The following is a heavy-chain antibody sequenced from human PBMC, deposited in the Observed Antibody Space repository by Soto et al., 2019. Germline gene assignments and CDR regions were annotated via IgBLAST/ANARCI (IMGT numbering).Heavy chain of an antibody. Sequence: ASVKVSCKASGYTFTSYDIHWVRQAPGQGLEWVAMINPGGGRTKNAQMFQGRVTLTRDTSTGTVDMELSSLTSADTAVYYCARGPSCGGDCYLFDYWGQGSLVTVSS. D-gene: IGHD2-21*02. J-gene: IGHJ4*02. CDR2: INPGGGRT. V-gene: IGHV1-46*01. CDR1: GYTFTSYD. CDR3: ARGPSCGGDCYLFDY.